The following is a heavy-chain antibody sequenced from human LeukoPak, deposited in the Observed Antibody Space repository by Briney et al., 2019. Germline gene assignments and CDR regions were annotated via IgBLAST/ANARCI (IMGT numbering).Heavy chain of an antibody. V-gene: IGHV3-23*01. CDR1: GFTFSNYA. CDR3: AKAIAAPVWYFDL. CDR2: ISGRGDST. D-gene: IGHD6-13*01. J-gene: IGHJ2*01. Sequence: RAGGSLRLSCAASGFTFSNYAMSWVRQAPGKGLEWVSTISGRGDSTYYADSVKGRFTISRDNSGNTLYLQMNTLRAEDTAVYYCAKAIAAPVWYFDLWGRGTLVTVSS.